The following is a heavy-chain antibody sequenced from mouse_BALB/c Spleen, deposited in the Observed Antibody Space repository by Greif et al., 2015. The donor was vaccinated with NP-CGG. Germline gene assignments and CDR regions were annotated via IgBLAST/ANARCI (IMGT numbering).Heavy chain of an antibody. CDR1: GFTFSSFG. J-gene: IGHJ3*01. Sequence: EVHLVEPGGGLVQPGGSRKLSCAASGFTFSSFGMHWVRQAPEKGLEWVAYISSGSSTIYYADTVKGRFTISRDNPKNTLFLQMTSLRSEDTAMYDCAISNDGGFAYWGQGTLVTVSA. V-gene: IGHV5-17*02. CDR3: AISNDGGFAY. D-gene: IGHD2-3*01. CDR2: ISSGSSTI.